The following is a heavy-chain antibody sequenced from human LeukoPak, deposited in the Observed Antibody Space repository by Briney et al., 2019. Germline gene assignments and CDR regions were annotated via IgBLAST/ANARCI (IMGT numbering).Heavy chain of an antibody. V-gene: IGHV3-30-3*01. CDR3: AKVTIGGYETQILPYFDY. J-gene: IGHJ4*02. CDR2: ISYDGSNK. D-gene: IGHD5-12*01. Sequence: PGGSLRLSCAASGFTFSSYAMHWVRQAPGKGLEWVAVISYDGSNKYYADSVKGRFTISRDNSKNTLYLQMNSLRAEDTAVYYCAKVTIGGYETQILPYFDYWGQGTLVTVSS. CDR1: GFTFSSYA.